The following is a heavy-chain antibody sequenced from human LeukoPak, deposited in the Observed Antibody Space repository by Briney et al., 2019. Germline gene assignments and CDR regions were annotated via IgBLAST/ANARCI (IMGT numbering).Heavy chain of an antibody. V-gene: IGHV3-21*01. Sequence: KAGGSLRLSCAASGFTFSSYSMNWVRQAPGKGLEWVSSISSSSYYIYYADSVKGRFTISRDNAKNSLYLQMNSLRAEDTAVYYCATSDFNILTGYNDYWGQGTLVTVSS. CDR2: ISSSSYYI. D-gene: IGHD3-9*01. CDR3: ATSDFNILTGYNDY. CDR1: GFTFSSYS. J-gene: IGHJ4*02.